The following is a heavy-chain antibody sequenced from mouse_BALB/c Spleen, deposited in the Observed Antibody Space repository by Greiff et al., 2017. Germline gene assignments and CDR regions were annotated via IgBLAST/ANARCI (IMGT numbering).Heavy chain of an antibody. Sequence: EVKLVESGGGLVQPGGSRKLSCAASGFTFSSFGMHWVRQAPEKGLEWVAYISSGSSTIYYADTVKGRFTISRDNPKNTLFLQMTSLRSEDTAMYYCARSGYDYDVGYWGQGTTLTVSS. V-gene: IGHV5-17*02. J-gene: IGHJ2*01. CDR2: ISSGSSTI. CDR3: ARSGYDYDVGY. D-gene: IGHD2-4*01. CDR1: GFTFSSFG.